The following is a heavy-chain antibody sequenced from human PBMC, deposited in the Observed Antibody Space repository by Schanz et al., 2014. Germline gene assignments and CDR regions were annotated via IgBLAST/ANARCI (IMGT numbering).Heavy chain of an antibody. CDR2: IYSGGST. Sequence: EVQLVESGGGLVQPGNSLRLSCAASGFTVSSNYMSWVRQAPGKGLEWVSVIYSGGSTYYADSVKGRFTISRDNSKNTLYLQMNSLRAEDTAVYYCARDRWDWNNAFDIWGQGTMVTVSS. J-gene: IGHJ3*02. D-gene: IGHD1-1*01. CDR3: ARDRWDWNNAFDI. CDR1: GFTVSSNY. V-gene: IGHV3-53*01.